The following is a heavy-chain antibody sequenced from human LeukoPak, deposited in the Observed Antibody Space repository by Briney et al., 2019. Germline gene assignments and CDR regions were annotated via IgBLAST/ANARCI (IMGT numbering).Heavy chain of an antibody. Sequence: SETLSLTCTVSGGSISSGDYYWSWIRQPPGKGLEWIGYIYYSGSTYYHPSLKSRVTISVDTSKNQFSLKLSSVTAADTAVYYCARVAYDSSGYYVPWFDPWGQGTLVTVSS. J-gene: IGHJ5*02. CDR3: ARVAYDSSGYYVPWFDP. CDR1: GGSISSGDYY. V-gene: IGHV4-30-4*01. D-gene: IGHD3-22*01. CDR2: IYYSGST.